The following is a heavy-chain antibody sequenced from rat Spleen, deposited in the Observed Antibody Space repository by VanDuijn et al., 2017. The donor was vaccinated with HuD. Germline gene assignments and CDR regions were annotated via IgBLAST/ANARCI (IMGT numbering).Heavy chain of an antibody. Sequence: EVQLVESGGGLVQPGRSLKLSCSASGFTFSDYTMAWVRQAPKKGLEWVAAIVDDGSNTFYRDSVKGRFTISRDNAKSTLYLQMDSLGSEDTATYYCARHDPLWYFDFWGPGTMVTVSS. D-gene: IGHD3-1*01. CDR3: ARHDPLWYFDF. J-gene: IGHJ1*01. CDR1: GFTFSDYT. CDR2: IVDDGSNT. V-gene: IGHV5-17*01.